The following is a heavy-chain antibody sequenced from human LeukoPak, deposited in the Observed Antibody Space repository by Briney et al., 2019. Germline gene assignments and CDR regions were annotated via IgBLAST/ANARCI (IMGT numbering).Heavy chain of an antibody. CDR1: GYTFTSYF. CDR2: INPSGGST. J-gene: IGHJ4*02. CDR3: ARDQEGFDY. Sequence: GASVKVSCKASGYTFTSYFMHWVRQAPGQGLEWMGIINPSGGSTSYAQKFQGRVTVTRDTSTSTVHMELSGLRSEDTAVYYCARDQEGFDYWGQGTQVTVSS. V-gene: IGHV1-46*01.